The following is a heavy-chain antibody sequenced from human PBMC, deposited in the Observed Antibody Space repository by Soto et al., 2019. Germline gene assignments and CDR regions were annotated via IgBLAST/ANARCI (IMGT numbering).Heavy chain of an antibody. CDR2: LYYSGST. J-gene: IGHJ6*02. CDR1: GDSVGNGPYY. Sequence: QVRLQESGPGLVKPSETLSLTCLVSGDSVGNGPYYWSWIRQSPGKGLEWIGYLYYSGSTNVNPSPEGRVNVVIAMSKIPFFLDLRAVSAADAAVYSAARVGCCCHSGGCSYYDGLGAWGQGTTVAISS. CDR3: ARVGCCCHSGGCSYYDGLGA. V-gene: IGHV4-61*01. D-gene: IGHD1-26*01.